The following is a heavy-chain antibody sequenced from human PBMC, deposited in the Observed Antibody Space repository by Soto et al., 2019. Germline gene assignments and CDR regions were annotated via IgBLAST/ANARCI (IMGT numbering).Heavy chain of an antibody. V-gene: IGHV1-2*02. CDR1: GYTFTGYY. D-gene: IGHD4-4*01. CDR3: ASPRPDYSNYMRVWSDAPSPYGMDV. CDR2: INPNSGGT. Sequence: ASVKVSCKASGYTFTGYYMHWVRQAPGQGLEWMGWINPNSGGTNYAQKFQGRVTMPRDTSISTAYMELSRLRSDDTAVYYCASPRPDYSNYMRVWSDAPSPYGMDVWGQGTTVTVSS. J-gene: IGHJ6*02.